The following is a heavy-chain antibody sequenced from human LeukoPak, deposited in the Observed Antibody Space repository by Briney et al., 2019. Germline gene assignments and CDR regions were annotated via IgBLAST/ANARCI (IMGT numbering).Heavy chain of an antibody. CDR1: GGSISSYY. V-gene: IGHV4-4*07. D-gene: IGHD3-22*01. CDR3: ASGYYYFDY. CDR2: VYTSGST. Sequence: KPSETLSLTRTVSGGSISSYYWNWIRQPAGKGLEWIGRVYTSGSTNYNPSLKSRVTMSVDTSKNQFSLRLSSVTAADTAVYYCASGYYYFDYWGQGSLVTVSS. J-gene: IGHJ4*02.